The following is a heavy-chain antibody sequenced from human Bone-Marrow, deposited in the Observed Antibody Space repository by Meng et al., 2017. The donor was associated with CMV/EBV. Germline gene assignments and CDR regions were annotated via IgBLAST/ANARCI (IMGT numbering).Heavy chain of an antibody. Sequence: GESLKISCAASGFSFNSYAMHWVRQAPGKGLEWVTIISHDGTKKYYADSVKGRFTISRDNSKNTLYLQMNSLGAEDTAMYYCARDGPHDSSGYYQGYYFDCWGQETLVTVSS. CDR1: GFSFNSYA. CDR3: ARDGPHDSSGYYQGYYFDC. CDR2: ISHDGTKK. J-gene: IGHJ4*02. D-gene: IGHD3-22*01. V-gene: IGHV3-30-3*01.